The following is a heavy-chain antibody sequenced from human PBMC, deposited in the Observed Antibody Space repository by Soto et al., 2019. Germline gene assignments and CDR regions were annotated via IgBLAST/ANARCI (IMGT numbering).Heavy chain of an antibody. J-gene: IGHJ4*02. CDR1: GVSFSSYA. CDR2: ISGRDGST. Sequence: EVQLFESGGGLVQPGGSLRLSCVASGVSFSSYAMTWVRQAPGEGLEWVSVISGRDGSTYYADSVKGRFTISRDDSENDLYVQMSSLSDEDTAVYYCARDRERDAWYEDYWGLGSLVTVSS. D-gene: IGHD6-13*01. V-gene: IGHV3-23*01. CDR3: ARDRERDAWYEDY.